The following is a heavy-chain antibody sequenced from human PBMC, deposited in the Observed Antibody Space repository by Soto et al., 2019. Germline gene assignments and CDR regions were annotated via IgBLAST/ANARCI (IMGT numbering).Heavy chain of an antibody. J-gene: IGHJ4*02. CDR1: GGSISSNSYY. D-gene: IGHD2-2*01. V-gene: IGHV4-39*01. CDR3: ARTRYCVGTSCYFDF. CDR2: IYYGGST. Sequence: SETLSLTCTVSGGSISSNSYYWGWIRLPPGKGLEWIGSIYYGGSTYYNPSLKSRVTISVDTSKNQFSLKLTSVTAADTAVYYCARTRYCVGTSCYFDFWGQGTLVTVSS.